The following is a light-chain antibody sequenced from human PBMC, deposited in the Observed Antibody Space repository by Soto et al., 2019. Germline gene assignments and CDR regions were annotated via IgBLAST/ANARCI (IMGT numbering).Light chain of an antibody. V-gene: IGKV1-12*01. CDR1: QGISNW. CDR2: ATS. J-gene: IGKJ3*01. Sequence: DIQMTQSPSFVSASVGDRVTITWRASQGISNWLAWYQQKPGKAPKLLIYATSNLQGGVPSRFSGSGSGTDFTLTIGSLQPEDSATYYCQQSSSFPLTFGPGTKVDIK. CDR3: QQSSSFPLT.